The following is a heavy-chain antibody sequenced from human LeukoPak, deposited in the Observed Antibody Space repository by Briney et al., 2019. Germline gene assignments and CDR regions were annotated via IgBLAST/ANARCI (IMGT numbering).Heavy chain of an antibody. CDR1: GFTFSSYG. CDR2: ISYDGSNE. J-gene: IGHJ4*02. Sequence: PGGFLRLSCAASGFTFSSYGMHWVRQAPGKGLEWVTVISYDGSNEYYADSVKGRFTISRDNSKNTLYLQMNSLRAEDTAVYYCAKDWGPGIVVAVTFFDYLGQGTLLTVSS. V-gene: IGHV3-30*18. D-gene: IGHD6-19*01. CDR3: AKDWGPGIVVAVTFFDY.